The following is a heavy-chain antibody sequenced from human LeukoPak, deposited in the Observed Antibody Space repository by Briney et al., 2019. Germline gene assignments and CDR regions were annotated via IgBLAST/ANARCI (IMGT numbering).Heavy chain of an antibody. CDR1: GYTFTSYG. CDR3: ARDPICCSGGSRYWDYYYMDV. Sequence: AASVKVSCKASGYTFTSYGISWVRQAPGQGLEWMGWISAYNGNTNYAQKLQGRVTMTTDTSTSTAYMELRSLRSDDTAVYYCARDPICCSGGSRYWDYYYMDVWGKGTTVTVSS. D-gene: IGHD2-15*01. CDR2: ISAYNGNT. J-gene: IGHJ6*03. V-gene: IGHV1-18*01.